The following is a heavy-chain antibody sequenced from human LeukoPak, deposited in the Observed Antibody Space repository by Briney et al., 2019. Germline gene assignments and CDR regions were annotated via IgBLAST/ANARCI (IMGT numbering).Heavy chain of an antibody. V-gene: IGHV4-39*07. CDR1: GGSISSSSYY. J-gene: IGHJ4*02. Sequence: SETLSLTCTVSGGSISSSSYYWGWIRQPPGKGLEWIGSIYYSGSTYYNPSLKSRVTISVDTSKNQFSLKLSSVTAADTAVYYCARGTRYDYVWGSYRYTFPFDYWGQGTLVTVSS. CDR2: IYYSGST. CDR3: ARGTRYDYVWGSYRYTFPFDY. D-gene: IGHD3-16*02.